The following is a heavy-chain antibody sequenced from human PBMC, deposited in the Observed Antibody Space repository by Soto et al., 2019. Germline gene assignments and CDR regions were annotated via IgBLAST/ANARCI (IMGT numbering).Heavy chain of an antibody. CDR3: ARGQTGAHFDY. D-gene: IGHD3-10*01. V-gene: IGHV3-64*01. Sequence: EVQLVESGGGLVQPGGSLRLSCAASGFTFSSYAMHWVRQAPGKGLEYVSALSPDGGSTYYANSVKGRFTISRDNSKSTLYLQMGSLRGEDLAVYYCARGQTGAHFDYWGQGTLVTVSS. J-gene: IGHJ4*02. CDR2: LSPDGGST. CDR1: GFTFSSYA.